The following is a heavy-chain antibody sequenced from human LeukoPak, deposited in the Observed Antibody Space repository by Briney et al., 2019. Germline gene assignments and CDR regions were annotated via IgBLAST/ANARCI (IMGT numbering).Heavy chain of an antibody. D-gene: IGHD5-18*01. CDR3: ARAPGYRGFLDY. Sequence: GGSLRLSCAASGFSFSSYNMNWVRQAPGKGLEWVSFISSSSSYIYYGDSGKGRFTISRDNAKNSLYLQMNSLRAEDTAVYYCARAPGYRGFLDYWGQGNLVTVSS. CDR1: GFSFSSYN. J-gene: IGHJ4*02. CDR2: ISSSSSYI. V-gene: IGHV3-21*01.